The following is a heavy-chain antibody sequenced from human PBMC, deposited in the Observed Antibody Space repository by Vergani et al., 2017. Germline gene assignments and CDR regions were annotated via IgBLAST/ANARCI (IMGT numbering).Heavy chain of an antibody. CDR1: GITFKNAW. D-gene: IGHD2-2*02. CDR3: YTYYHDY. CDR2: IRSKNDGGTA. Sequence: EVQVVESGGGLIKLGGSLRLSCVVSGITFKNAWINWVRQAPGKGLEWIGRIRSKNDGGTADYAAPLKGRFTISRDDSKDSAFLLVNNLKTEDTAVYFCYTYYHDYWGQGTLVTVSS. J-gene: IGHJ4*02. V-gene: IGHV3-15*01.